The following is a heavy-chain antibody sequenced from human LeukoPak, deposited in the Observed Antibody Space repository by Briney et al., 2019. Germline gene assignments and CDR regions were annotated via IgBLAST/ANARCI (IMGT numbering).Heavy chain of an antibody. D-gene: IGHD6-25*01. CDR3: AREGGGPRWLDP. CDR2: GNTSGSI. J-gene: IGHJ5*02. V-gene: IGHV4-4*07. CDR1: GGSISSYY. Sequence: SETLSLTCTVFGGSISSYYWSWLRQPAGKGLEWIGRGNTSGSINYNPSLRSRVTMSVDTSKNQFSLNTSSVTAADTAVYYCAREGGGPRWLDPWGQGTLVTVSS.